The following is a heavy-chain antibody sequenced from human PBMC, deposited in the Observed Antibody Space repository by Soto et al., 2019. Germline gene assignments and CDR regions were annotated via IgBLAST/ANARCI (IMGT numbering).Heavy chain of an antibody. Sequence: QVQLVESGGGVVQPGRSLRLSCAAYGFTFSSYGMHWVRQAPGKGLEWVAVIWYDGSNKYYADSVKGRFTISRDNSTNSLYLQMPSLRAEDTAVYYCARGEYSSPDYFDYWGQGTLVTVSS. CDR3: ARGEYSSPDYFDY. CDR2: IWYDGSNK. D-gene: IGHD6-13*01. V-gene: IGHV3-33*01. J-gene: IGHJ4*02. CDR1: GFTFSSYG.